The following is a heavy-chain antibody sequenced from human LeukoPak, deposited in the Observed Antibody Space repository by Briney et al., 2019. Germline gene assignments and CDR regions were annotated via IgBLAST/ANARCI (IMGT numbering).Heavy chain of an antibody. V-gene: IGHV1-2*02. J-gene: IGHJ3*02. CDR2: INPNSGGT. Sequence: WASVKVSCKASGYTFTGYYMHWVRQAPGQGLEWMGWINPNSGGTNYAQKFQGRVTMTRDTSISTAYMELSRLRSDDTAVYYCARDIPLDFYCSGGSCQEAFDIWGQGTIVTVSS. CDR1: GYTFTGYY. CDR3: ARDIPLDFYCSGGSCQEAFDI. D-gene: IGHD2-15*01.